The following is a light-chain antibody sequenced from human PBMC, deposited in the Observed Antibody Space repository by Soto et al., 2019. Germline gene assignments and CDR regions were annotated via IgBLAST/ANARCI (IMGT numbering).Light chain of an antibody. CDR2: DAS. Sequence: DIQMTQSPSTLSASVGDGVTITCRASQSISRWLAWYQQRPGKAPKLLIYDASSLESGVPSRFSGSGSGTDFTLTISSLQPEDSATYYCHQYKSYTPYTIGQGTKVDI. V-gene: IGKV1-5*01. CDR1: QSISRW. CDR3: HQYKSYTPYT. J-gene: IGKJ2*01.